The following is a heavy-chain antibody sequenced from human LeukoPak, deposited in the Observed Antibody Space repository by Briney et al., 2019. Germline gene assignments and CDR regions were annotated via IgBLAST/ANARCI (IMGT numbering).Heavy chain of an antibody. CDR2: IYHSGST. CDR3: ASPAAVADY. V-gene: IGHV4-38-2*02. CDR1: GYSISSGYY. D-gene: IGHD6-19*01. J-gene: IGHJ4*02. Sequence: SETLSLTCTVSGYSISSGYYWGWIRQPPGKGLEWIGSIYHSGSTYYNPSLKSRVTISVDTSKNQFSLKLSSVTAADTAVYYCASPAAVADYWGQGTLVTVSS.